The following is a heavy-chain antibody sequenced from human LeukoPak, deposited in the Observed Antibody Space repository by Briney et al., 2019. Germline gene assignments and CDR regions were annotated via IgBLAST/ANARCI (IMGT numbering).Heavy chain of an antibody. J-gene: IGHJ4*02. Sequence: SETLSLTCTVSGGSISSYYWSWIRQPPGEALEWIGEIYHAGSTKYNPSLKSRLTISVDKSNNSFSLSLTSVTAADTAFYYCARAAAVTGQFEFWGQGTLVTVSS. CDR2: IYHAGST. D-gene: IGHD6-19*01. CDR1: GGSISSYY. CDR3: ARAAAVTGQFEF. V-gene: IGHV4-59*12.